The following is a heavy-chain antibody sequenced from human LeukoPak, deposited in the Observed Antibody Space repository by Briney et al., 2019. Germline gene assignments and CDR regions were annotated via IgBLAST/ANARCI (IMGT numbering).Heavy chain of an antibody. CDR2: ISGSSIYI. V-gene: IGHV3-21*01. CDR3: ARAYHSSLDY. J-gene: IGHJ4*02. Sequence: GGSLRLSCAASGFTFNMYTLNWVRQAPGKKLEWVSSISGSSIYIYYADSVKGRFTISRDNAKNSLYLQMNSLRAEDTAVYYCARAYHSSLDYWGQGTLVTVSS. D-gene: IGHD2-2*01. CDR1: GFTFNMYT.